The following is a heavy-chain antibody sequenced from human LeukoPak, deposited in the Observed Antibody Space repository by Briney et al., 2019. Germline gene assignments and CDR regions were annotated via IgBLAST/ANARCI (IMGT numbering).Heavy chain of an antibody. CDR1: GITLSSYA. Sequence: GRSLRLSCAASGITLSSYAMHWVRQAPGKGLEWVSLISSGGTDEYYADSVKGRFTISRDNSKDTLYLQMNSLRAEDTAVYYCAKRPSDYGDYVSYFDYWGQGTLVTVSS. D-gene: IGHD4-17*01. V-gene: IGHV3-30*01. CDR3: AKRPSDYGDYVSYFDY. CDR2: ISSGGTDE. J-gene: IGHJ4*02.